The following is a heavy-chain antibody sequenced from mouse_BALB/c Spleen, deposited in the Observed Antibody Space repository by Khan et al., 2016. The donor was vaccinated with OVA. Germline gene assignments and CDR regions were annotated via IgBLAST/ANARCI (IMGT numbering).Heavy chain of an antibody. V-gene: IGHV1S136*01. CDR2: IYPFNDDT. D-gene: IGHD2-12*01. CDR3: AKSYSSDVYFDN. J-gene: IGHJ2*01. CDR1: GYTFTSYV. Sequence: VQLQQSSPELVKPGASVKMSCKATGYTFTSYVMHWVKQKPGQGLEWVGYIYPFNDDTKYNEKFKGKATLTSDKSSSTAYMELSSLTSEDSAVXSCAKSYSSDVYFDNWGQGTTLTVSS.